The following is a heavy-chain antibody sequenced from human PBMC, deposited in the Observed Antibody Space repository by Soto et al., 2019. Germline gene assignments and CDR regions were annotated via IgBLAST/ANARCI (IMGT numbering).Heavy chain of an antibody. CDR1: GFTFNDYT. V-gene: IGHV3-9*01. D-gene: IGHD6-19*01. Sequence: EVQLVESGGGLVQPGGSLRLSCAASGFTFNDYTMHWVRQTPGKGLEWVASISWSGNDLDDRASVEGRFTISRDNATNSLDLPMSSLNVEDTALYYCVTGLNIYYKSAWFDFDYWGQGTVVTVSS. CDR3: VTGLNIYYKSAWFDFDY. CDR2: ISWSGNDL. J-gene: IGHJ4*02.